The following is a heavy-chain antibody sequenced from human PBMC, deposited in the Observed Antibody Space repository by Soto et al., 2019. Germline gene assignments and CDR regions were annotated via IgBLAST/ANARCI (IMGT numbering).Heavy chain of an antibody. CDR1: GGSFSGYY. J-gene: IGHJ2*01. V-gene: IGHV4-34*01. Sequence: SETLSLTCAVYGGSFSGYYWSWIRQPPGKGLEWIGEINHSGSTNYNPSLKSRVTISVDTSKNQFSLKLSSVTAADTAVYYCARRLAEGASWYFDLWGRGTLVTVSS. CDR3: ARRLAEGASWYFDL. CDR2: INHSGST.